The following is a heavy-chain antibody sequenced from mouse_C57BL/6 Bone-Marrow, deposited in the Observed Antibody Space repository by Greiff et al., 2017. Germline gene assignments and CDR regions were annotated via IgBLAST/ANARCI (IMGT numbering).Heavy chain of an antibody. Sequence: QVQLQQPGAELVKPGASVKLSCKASGYTFTSYWMHWVKQRPGQGLEWIGMIHPNSGSTNYNEKFKSKATLTVDKSSSTAYMQLSSLTSEDSAVYYCARVGCLLLRFAYWGQGTLVTVSA. V-gene: IGHV1-64*01. CDR2: IHPNSGST. CDR3: ARVGCLLLRFAY. D-gene: IGHD1-1*01. J-gene: IGHJ3*01. CDR1: GYTFTSYW.